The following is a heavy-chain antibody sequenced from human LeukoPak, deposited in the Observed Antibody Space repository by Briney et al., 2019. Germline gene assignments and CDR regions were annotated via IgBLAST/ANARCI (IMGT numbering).Heavy chain of an antibody. CDR2: ISGSGGST. Sequence: PPGGSLRLSCAASGFTFSSYAMSWVRQAPGKGLEWVSAISGSGGSTYYADSVKGRFTISRDNSKNTLYLQMNSLRAEDTAVYYCAKGRRWGSIAAAGTEFDYWGQGTLVTASS. CDR1: GFTFSSYA. D-gene: IGHD6-13*01. V-gene: IGHV3-23*01. CDR3: AKGRRWGSIAAAGTEFDY. J-gene: IGHJ4*02.